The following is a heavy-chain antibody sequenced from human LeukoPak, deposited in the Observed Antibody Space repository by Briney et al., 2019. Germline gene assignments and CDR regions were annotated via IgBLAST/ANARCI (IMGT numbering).Heavy chain of an antibody. CDR3: ARDGGVAVAINDFDY. D-gene: IGHD6-19*01. Sequence: GGSLRLSCAASGFTFSSYGMHWVRQAPGKGLEWVAVISYDGSNKYYADSVKGRFTISRDNSKNTLYLQMNSLRAEDTAVYYCARDGGVAVAINDFDYWAREPWSPSPQ. CDR2: ISYDGSNK. V-gene: IGHV3-30*03. CDR1: GFTFSSYG. J-gene: IGHJ4*02.